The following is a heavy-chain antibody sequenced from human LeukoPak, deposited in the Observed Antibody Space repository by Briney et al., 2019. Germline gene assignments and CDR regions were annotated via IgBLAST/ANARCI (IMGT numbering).Heavy chain of an antibody. J-gene: IGHJ4*02. CDR2: ISYDGSNK. CDR1: GFTFSSDG. CDR3: AKDRFGEYHPFDY. D-gene: IGHD3-10*01. V-gene: IGHV3-30*18. Sequence: GGSLRLSCAASGFTFSSDGMHWVRQAPGKGLEWVAVISYDGSNKYYADSVKGRFTISRDNSKNTLHLQMNSLRPEDTAVYYCAKDRFGEYHPFDYWGQGTRVTVSS.